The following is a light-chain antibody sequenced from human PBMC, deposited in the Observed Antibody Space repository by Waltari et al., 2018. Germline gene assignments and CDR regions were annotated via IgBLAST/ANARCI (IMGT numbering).Light chain of an antibody. Sequence: DNQMTQSPSSLSASVGDRVPITCQASQDMSNYLTWYQQKPGKAPKLLIYDASNLETGVPSRFSGSGSGTDFTFTISSLQPEDFATYYCQQYDNVPLTFGGGTKLEIK. J-gene: IGKJ4*01. CDR3: QQYDNVPLT. CDR2: DAS. CDR1: QDMSNY. V-gene: IGKV1-33*01.